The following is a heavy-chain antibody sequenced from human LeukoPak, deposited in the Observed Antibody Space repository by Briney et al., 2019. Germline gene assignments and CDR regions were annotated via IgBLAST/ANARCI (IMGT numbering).Heavy chain of an antibody. Sequence: GGSLRLSCAASGFTFSDYFMSCIRQAPGKGLEWVSYISTSGTTIYYADSVKGRFTISRDNAKNSLYLQMNSLRAEDTAVYYCARGPYYYDSSGSPIYYYYYMDVWGKGTTVTVSS. J-gene: IGHJ6*03. CDR3: ARGPYYYDSSGSPIYYYYYMDV. V-gene: IGHV3-11*04. D-gene: IGHD3-22*01. CDR1: GFTFSDYF. CDR2: ISTSGTTI.